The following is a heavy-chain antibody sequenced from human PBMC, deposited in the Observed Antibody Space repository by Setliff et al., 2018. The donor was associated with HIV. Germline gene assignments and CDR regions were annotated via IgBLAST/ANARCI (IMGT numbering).Heavy chain of an antibody. V-gene: IGHV1-46*01. CDR2: INPSGGST. CDR3: ASRKYEYDSSGYYYLAY. J-gene: IGHJ4*02. CDR1: GYTFTSYY. Sequence: ASVKVSCKASGYTFTSYYMHWARQAPGQGLEWMGIINPSGGSTSYAQKFQGRVTMTRDTSTSTVYMELSSLRSQDTAVYYCASRKYEYDSSGYYYLAYWGQGALVTVSS. D-gene: IGHD3-22*01.